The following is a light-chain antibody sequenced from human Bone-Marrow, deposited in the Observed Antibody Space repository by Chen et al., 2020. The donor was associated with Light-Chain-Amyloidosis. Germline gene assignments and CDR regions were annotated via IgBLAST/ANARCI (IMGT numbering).Light chain of an antibody. V-gene: IGLV5-45*02. CDR1: SDINVGSYR. CDR2: FKSDSED. CDR3: MIWHSTAWV. Sequence: QAVLTQPSSLSASPGASASLTCTFRSDINVGSYRIYWYQQKPGSPPQYLLRFKSDSEDQRGSGVPSRFSGSRDVSANAGILLISGLQSEYEADYYCMIWHSTAWVFGGGTKLTVL. J-gene: IGLJ3*02.